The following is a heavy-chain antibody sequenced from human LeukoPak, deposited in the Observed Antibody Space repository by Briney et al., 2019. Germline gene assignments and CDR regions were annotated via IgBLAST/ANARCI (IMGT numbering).Heavy chain of an antibody. Sequence: GGSLRLSCAASGFTFSSYSMNWVRQAPGKGLEWVSSISSSSTYIYYAESVKGRFTISRDNAKNSLYLQMNSLRAEDTVVYYCASSRRGALDYWGQGTLVTVSS. V-gene: IGHV3-21*01. D-gene: IGHD3-10*01. CDR2: ISSSSTYI. J-gene: IGHJ4*02. CDR1: GFTFSSYS. CDR3: ASSRRGALDY.